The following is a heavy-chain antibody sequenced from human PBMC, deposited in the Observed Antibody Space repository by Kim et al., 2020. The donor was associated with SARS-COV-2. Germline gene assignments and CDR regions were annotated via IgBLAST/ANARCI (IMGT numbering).Heavy chain of an antibody. V-gene: IGHV3-30*19. CDR1: GFAFQSFG. CDR2: ISYDGNDK. J-gene: IGHJ4*02. D-gene: IGHD2-15*01. Sequence: GGSLRLSCAASGFAFQSFGMQWVHQAPGKGLEWVAIISYDGNDKYYADSIKGRFTISRDNSEKTMSLQMNSLGSEDTAIYYCARDLGGPDYWGQGTLVTVSS. CDR3: ARDLGGPDY.